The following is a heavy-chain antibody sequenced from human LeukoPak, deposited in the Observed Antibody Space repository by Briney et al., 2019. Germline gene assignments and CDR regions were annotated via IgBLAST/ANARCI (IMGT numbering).Heavy chain of an antibody. J-gene: IGHJ5*02. V-gene: IGHV3-23*01. Sequence: PGGSLRLSCAASGFTFNNYAMSWVRQAPGKGLEWVSSTSGSGGSAYYADSVKGRFTVSRDNSKNTLYLQMNSLRAEDTALYYCARDSGYAIQSPWGQGTLVTVSS. D-gene: IGHD3-10*01. CDR3: ARDSGYAIQSP. CDR2: TSGSGGSA. CDR1: GFTFNNYA.